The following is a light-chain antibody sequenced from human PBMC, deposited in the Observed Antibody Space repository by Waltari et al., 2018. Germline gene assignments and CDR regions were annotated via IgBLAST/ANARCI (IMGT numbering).Light chain of an antibody. V-gene: IGKV3-15*01. Sequence: EIEMTQSPASLSVSPGETAILTCRASQNIGTSLSWFRLRPGRAPRHLIYGASTRATGIPARFSDRGSGTEFSLTISSLQSDDFAVYCCLQYNNWPYTFGQGTRLEIK. CDR2: GAS. CDR1: QNIGTS. CDR3: LQYNNWPYT. J-gene: IGKJ2*01.